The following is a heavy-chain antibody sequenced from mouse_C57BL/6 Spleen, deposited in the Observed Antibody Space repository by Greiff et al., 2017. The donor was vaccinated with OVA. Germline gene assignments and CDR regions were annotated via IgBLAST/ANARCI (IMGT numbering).Heavy chain of an antibody. D-gene: IGHD2-2*01. J-gene: IGHJ1*03. CDR3: ERPSGYDGYFDG. CDR2: IRNKANGYTT. Sequence: EVKLMDSGGGLVQPGGSLSLSCAASGFTFTDYYMSWVRQPPGKALEWLGFIRNKANGYTTEYSASVKGRFTISRDNSQSILYLQMNALRAEDSANYYCERPSGYDGYFDGWGTGTTVTVSS. V-gene: IGHV7-3*01. CDR1: GFTFTDYY.